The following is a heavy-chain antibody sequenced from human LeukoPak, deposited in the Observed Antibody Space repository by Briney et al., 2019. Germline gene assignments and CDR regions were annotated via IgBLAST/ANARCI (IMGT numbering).Heavy chain of an antibody. CDR2: ISYDGSNK. CDR3: AKADLWFGVY. J-gene: IGHJ4*02. D-gene: IGHD3-10*01. V-gene: IGHV3-30*18. Sequence: GRSLRLSCAASGFTFSSYGMHWVRQAPGKGLEWVAVISYDGSNKYYADSVKGRFTISRDNSMNTLYLQMNSLRAEDTAVYYCAKADLWFGVYWGQGTLVTVSS. CDR1: GFTFSSYG.